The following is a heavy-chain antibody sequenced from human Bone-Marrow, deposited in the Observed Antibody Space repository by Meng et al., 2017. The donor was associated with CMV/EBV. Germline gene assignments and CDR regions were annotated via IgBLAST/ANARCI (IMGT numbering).Heavy chain of an antibody. J-gene: IGHJ6*02. CDR3: ARGYCSGGSCYGYYYGMDV. D-gene: IGHD2-15*01. V-gene: IGHV3-13*01. CDR2: IGTAGDT. CDR1: GFTFSSYD. Sequence: GGSLRLSCAASGFTFSSYDMHWVRQATGKGLEWVSAIGTAGDTYYPGSVKGRFTISRENAKNSLYLQMNSLRAGDTAVYYCARGYCSGGSCYGYYYGMDVWGQGTTVTVSS.